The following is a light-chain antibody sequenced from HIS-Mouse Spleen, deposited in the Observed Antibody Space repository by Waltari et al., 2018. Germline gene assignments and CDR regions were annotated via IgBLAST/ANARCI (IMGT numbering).Light chain of an antibody. V-gene: IGLV3-21*03. CDR2: DDS. J-gene: IGLJ2*01. CDR1: DIGSKS. CDR3: QVWDSSSDHVV. Sequence: SYVLTQPPSVSVAPGKTARITWGGNDIGSKSVRWYQQEPGQAPVLVVYDDSDRPSGIPERFSGSNSGNTATLTISRVEAGDEADYYCQVWDSSSDHVVFGGGTKLTVL.